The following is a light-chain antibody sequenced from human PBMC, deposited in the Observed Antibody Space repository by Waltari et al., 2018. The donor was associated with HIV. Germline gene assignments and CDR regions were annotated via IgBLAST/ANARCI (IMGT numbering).Light chain of an antibody. CDR2: DVS. CDR1: RSDVGGYNY. J-gene: IGLJ3*02. Sequence: QSALTQPASVSGSPGQSITIPCTGTRSDVGGYNYVSWYQQHPGKAPKLTIYDVSNRPSGVSIRFSGSKSGNTASLTISGLQAEDEADYYCSSYTSSSTLGVFGGETNLTVL. CDR3: SSYTSSSTLGV. V-gene: IGLV2-14*03.